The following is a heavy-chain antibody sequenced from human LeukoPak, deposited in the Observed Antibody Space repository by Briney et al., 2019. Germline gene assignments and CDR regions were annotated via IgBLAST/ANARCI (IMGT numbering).Heavy chain of an antibody. CDR3: ARGYDPLGYCSGGSCYADDY. CDR2: INPSGGST. J-gene: IGHJ4*02. D-gene: IGHD2-15*01. V-gene: IGHV1-46*01. Sequence: GASVKVSCKASGYTFTSYYMHWVRQAPGQGLEWMGIINPSGGSTSYAQKFQGRVTMTRNTSISTAYMELSSLRSEDTAVYYCARGYDPLGYCSGGSCYADDYWGQGTLVTVSS. CDR1: GYTFTSYY.